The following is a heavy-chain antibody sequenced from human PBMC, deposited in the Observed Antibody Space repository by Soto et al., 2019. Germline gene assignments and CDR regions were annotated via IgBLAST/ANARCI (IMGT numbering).Heavy chain of an antibody. D-gene: IGHD4-17*01. V-gene: IGHV1-18*01. CDR3: ARDYRYGGNPAHNYNGMDV. Sequence: QVQLVQSGAEVKKPGAPVKVSCKASGYSFSNYGISWLRQAPGQGLEWMGWISVYNGNTNYAQKLQGRVTMTTDTSTSTAYMELRSLRSDDTAVYYCARDYRYGGNPAHNYNGMDVWGQGTTVTVSS. J-gene: IGHJ6*02. CDR1: GYSFSNYG. CDR2: ISVYNGNT.